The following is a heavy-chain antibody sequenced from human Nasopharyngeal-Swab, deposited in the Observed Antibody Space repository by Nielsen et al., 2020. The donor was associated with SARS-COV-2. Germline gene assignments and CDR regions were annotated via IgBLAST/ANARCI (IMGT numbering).Heavy chain of an antibody. CDR3: ARGCVTTVVRGVEDWFDP. V-gene: IGHV1-46*01. J-gene: IGHJ5*02. Sequence: VRQMPGQGLGLMGIINHSGVTTTYAQKFQGRVTMTRDTSTRAVYMELSSLIYEDTAVYYCARGCVTTVVRGVEDWFDPWGQGTLVTVSS. CDR2: INHSGVTT. D-gene: IGHD3-10*01.